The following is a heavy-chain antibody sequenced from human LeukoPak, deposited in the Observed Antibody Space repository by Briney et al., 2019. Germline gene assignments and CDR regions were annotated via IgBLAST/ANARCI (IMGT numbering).Heavy chain of an antibody. CDR1: GFIFSSYS. CDR2: ITGSGGNT. Sequence: GGSLRLSCAASGFIFSSYSMSWVRQAPGKGLEWVSVITGSGGNTYYADSVKGRLTISKDNSKNTVYLQMSSLRVDDTAVYYCAKAASSSWPSYYYGMDVWGQGTTVTVSS. J-gene: IGHJ6*02. D-gene: IGHD6-13*01. V-gene: IGHV3-23*01. CDR3: AKAASSSWPSYYYGMDV.